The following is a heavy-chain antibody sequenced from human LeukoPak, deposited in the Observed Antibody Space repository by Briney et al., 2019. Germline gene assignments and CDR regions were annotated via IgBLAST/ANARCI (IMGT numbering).Heavy chain of an antibody. V-gene: IGHV3-30*18. J-gene: IGHJ4*02. D-gene: IGHD3-22*01. Sequence: GESLRLSCAASGFIFSGYGMHWVRQAPGKGLEWVAVISYDGSNKYYADSVKGRFTISRDNSKNTLYLQMNSLRAEDTAVYYCTKRGDSSGYPAYFDYWGQGTLVTVSS. CDR1: GFIFSGYG. CDR3: TKRGDSSGYPAYFDY. CDR2: ISYDGSNK.